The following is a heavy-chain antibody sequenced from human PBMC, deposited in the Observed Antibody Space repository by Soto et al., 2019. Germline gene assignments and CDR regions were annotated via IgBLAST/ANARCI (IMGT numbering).Heavy chain of an antibody. J-gene: IGHJ4*02. CDR2: IWYDGSNK. V-gene: IGHV3-33*01. D-gene: IGHD3-22*01. CDR1: GFTFSSYG. Sequence: QAGGSLRLSCAASGFTFSSYGMHWVRQAPGKGLEWVAVIWYDGSNKYYADSVKGRFTISRDNSKNTLYLQMNSLRAEDTAVYYCARDLYYDSSGLFDYWGQGTLVTVSS. CDR3: ARDLYYDSSGLFDY.